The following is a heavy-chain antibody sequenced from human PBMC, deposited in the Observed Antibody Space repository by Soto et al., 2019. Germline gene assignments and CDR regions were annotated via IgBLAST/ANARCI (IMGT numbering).Heavy chain of an antibody. CDR1: GGSVSSGSYY. J-gene: IGHJ4*02. CDR3: ARDSPYSGSYYLDY. Sequence: SETLSLTCTVSGGSVSSGSYYWSWIRQPPGKGLEWIGYIYYSGSTNYNPSLKSRVTVSVDTSKNQFSLKLSSVTAADTAVYYCARDSPYSGSYYLDYWGQGTLVTVSS. V-gene: IGHV4-61*01. D-gene: IGHD1-26*01. CDR2: IYYSGST.